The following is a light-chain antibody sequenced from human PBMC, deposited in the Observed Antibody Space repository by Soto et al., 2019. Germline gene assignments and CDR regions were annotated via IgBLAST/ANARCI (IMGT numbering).Light chain of an antibody. J-gene: IGKJ4*01. CDR1: QSVGNW. V-gene: IGKV1-5*01. CDR3: LQHNSYPLT. CDR2: DAS. Sequence: DLQMTQSPSTLSASIGDRVTITCRASQSVGNWLAWYQQKPGKAPNLLIYDASSLESGVPSRFSGSGSGTEFTLTISSLQPEDFATYYCLQHNSYPLTFAGGTKVDIK.